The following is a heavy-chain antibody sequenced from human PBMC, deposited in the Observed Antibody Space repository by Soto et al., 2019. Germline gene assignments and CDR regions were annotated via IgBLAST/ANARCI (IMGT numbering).Heavy chain of an antibody. CDR1: GGSISSYY. Sequence: PSETLSLTCTVSGGSISSYYWSWIRQPPGKGLEWIGYIYYSGSTNYNPSLKSRVTISVDTSKNQFSLKLSSVTAADTAVYCCARSLTTVTTKYYFDYWGQGTLVTVSS. V-gene: IGHV4-59*01. CDR2: IYYSGST. J-gene: IGHJ4*02. CDR3: ARSLTTVTTKYYFDY. D-gene: IGHD4-17*01.